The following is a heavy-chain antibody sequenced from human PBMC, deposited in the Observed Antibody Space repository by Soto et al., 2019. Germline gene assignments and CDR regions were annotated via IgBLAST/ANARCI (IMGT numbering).Heavy chain of an antibody. J-gene: IGHJ5*02. Sequence: QVQLQESGPGLVKPSQTLSLTCTVSGGSISSGDYYWSWIRQHPGKGLEWIGSIYYSGSTYYNPSPTSRVTISVATSKNQFSLKLSSVTAADTAVYYCARWWSGSRQGFDPWGQGTLVTVSS. V-gene: IGHV4-31*03. D-gene: IGHD3-3*01. CDR2: IYYSGST. CDR1: GGSISSGDYY. CDR3: ARWWSGSRQGFDP.